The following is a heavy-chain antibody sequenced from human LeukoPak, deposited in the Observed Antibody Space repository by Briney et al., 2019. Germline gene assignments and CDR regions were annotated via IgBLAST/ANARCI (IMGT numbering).Heavy chain of an antibody. J-gene: IGHJ4*02. CDR1: GGSISSGGYS. Sequence: PSETLSLTCTVSGGSISSGGYSWSWIRQHPGKGLEWIGYIYYSGSTYYNPSLKSRVTISVDTSKNQFSLKLSSVTAADTAVYYCARVTGRFSSVSDYWGQGTLVTVSS. V-gene: IGHV4-31*03. CDR2: IYYSGST. D-gene: IGHD7-27*01. CDR3: ARVTGRFSSVSDY.